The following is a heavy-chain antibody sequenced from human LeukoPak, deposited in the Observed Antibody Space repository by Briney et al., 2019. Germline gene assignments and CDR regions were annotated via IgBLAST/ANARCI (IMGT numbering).Heavy chain of an antibody. CDR1: GGSISSYY. CDR3: AGDSDQGGKSGFDY. CDR2: IYTSGST. D-gene: IGHD4-23*01. V-gene: IGHV4-4*07. Sequence: SETLSLTCTVSGGSISSYYWSWIRQRAGKGLEWIGRIYTSGSTNYNPSLNSGVTMSVDTSKNQFSLKLSSVTAADTAVYYCAGDSDQGGKSGFDYGGQGTLVTVSS. J-gene: IGHJ4*02.